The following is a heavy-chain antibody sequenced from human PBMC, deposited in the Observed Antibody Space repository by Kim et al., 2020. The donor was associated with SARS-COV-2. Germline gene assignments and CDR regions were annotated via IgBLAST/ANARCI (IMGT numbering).Heavy chain of an antibody. Sequence: ADTGKGRFTITRDNAKNSLYMQMTSLRAEDTAVYYCAGSGRLGTDAFDIWGQGTMVTVSS. J-gene: IGHJ3*02. CDR3: AGSGRLGTDAFDI. V-gene: IGHV3-21*01. D-gene: IGHD1-1*01.